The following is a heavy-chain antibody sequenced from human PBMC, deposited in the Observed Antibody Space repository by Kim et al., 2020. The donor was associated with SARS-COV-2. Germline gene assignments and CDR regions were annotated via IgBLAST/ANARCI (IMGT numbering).Heavy chain of an antibody. CDR3: ARRTDPTGVSFVDS. CDR2: IRSSGGST. Sequence: GGSLRLSCAASGFAFNNSSMTWVRQAPGKGLDWVSRIRSSGGSTTYADSVPGRFTISRDNANNTLPLQMHSLSPEATAVAYCARRTDPTGVSFVDS. V-gene: IGHV3-23*01. CDR1: GFAFNNSS. J-gene: IGHJ5*01. D-gene: IGHD3-10*01.